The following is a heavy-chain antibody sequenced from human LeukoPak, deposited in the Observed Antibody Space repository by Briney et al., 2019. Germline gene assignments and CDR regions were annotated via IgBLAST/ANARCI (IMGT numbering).Heavy chain of an antibody. CDR1: GFNVRSYY. J-gene: IGHJ4*02. V-gene: IGHV3-53*01. CDR2: IYGGGST. Sequence: GGSLRLSCAASGFNVRSYYKRWGRQAPGKGVEGGSVIYGGGSTDYADSVKGRFTISRDNSKNTLYLQMNSLRAEDTAVYYCAREGGSSWYGGNYFDYWGQGTLVTVSS. CDR3: AREGGSSWYGGNYFDY. D-gene: IGHD6-13*01.